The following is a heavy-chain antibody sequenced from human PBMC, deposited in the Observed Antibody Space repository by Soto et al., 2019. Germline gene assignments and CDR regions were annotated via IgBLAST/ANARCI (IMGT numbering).Heavy chain of an antibody. CDR2: IYSGGST. CDR3: DLGGCSGGSCYHAFDI. V-gene: IGHV3-66*01. J-gene: IGHJ3*02. CDR1: GFTVSSNY. D-gene: IGHD2-15*01. Sequence: PGGSLRLSCAASGFTVSSNYMSWVRQAPGKGLEWVSVIYSGGSTYYADSVKGRFTISRDNSKNTLYLQMNSLRAEDTAVYYCDLGGCSGGSCYHAFDIWGQGTMVTVSS.